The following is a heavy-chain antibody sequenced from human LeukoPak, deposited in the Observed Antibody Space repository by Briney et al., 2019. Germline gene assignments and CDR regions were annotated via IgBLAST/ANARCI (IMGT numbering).Heavy chain of an antibody. CDR2: ISAYNGNT. CDR1: GYTFTSYG. J-gene: IGHJ3*02. Sequence: ASVKVSCKASGYTFTSYGISWVRQAPGQGLEWMGWISAYNGNTNYAQKLQGRVTMTTDTSTSTAYMELRSLRSDDTAVYYCARERRLSGSYYVPDAFDIWGQGTMVTVSS. V-gene: IGHV1-18*01. D-gene: IGHD1-26*01. CDR3: ARERRLSGSYYVPDAFDI.